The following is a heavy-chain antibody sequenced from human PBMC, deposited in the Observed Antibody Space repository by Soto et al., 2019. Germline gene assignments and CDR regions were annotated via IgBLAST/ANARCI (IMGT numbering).Heavy chain of an antibody. V-gene: IGHV5-51*01. Sequence: GESLKISCKGSGYRFTSYFIAWVRQMPGKGLEWMGIIYAGDSDTRYGPSFQGQVTTSADKSISTAYLQWSSLKASDTAMYYCARRTDGTGAYIDFWGQGTLVTVSS. CDR2: IYAGDSDT. CDR3: ARRTDGTGAYIDF. J-gene: IGHJ4*02. CDR1: GYRFTSYF.